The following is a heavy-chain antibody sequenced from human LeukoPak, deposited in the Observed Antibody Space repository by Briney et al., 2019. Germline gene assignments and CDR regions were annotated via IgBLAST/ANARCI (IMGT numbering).Heavy chain of an antibody. Sequence: GGSLRLSCAASGLTFSMPPMDWVRQAPGKGLEWVAVISYDGSNKYYADSVKGRFTISRDNSKNTLYLQMNSLRAEDTAVYYCARDIVSEQWLVQSPFDPWGQGTLVTVSS. CDR1: GLTFSMPP. V-gene: IGHV3-30*19. CDR3: ARDIVSEQWLVQSPFDP. D-gene: IGHD6-19*01. J-gene: IGHJ5*02. CDR2: ISYDGSNK.